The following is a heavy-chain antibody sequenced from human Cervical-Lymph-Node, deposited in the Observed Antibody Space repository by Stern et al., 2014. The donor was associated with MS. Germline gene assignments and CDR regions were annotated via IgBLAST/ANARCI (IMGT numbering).Heavy chain of an antibody. Sequence: QVQLQESGPGLVKPSGTLSLTCAVSGASITSGNWWSWVRQSPGKGLEWIGEIYHVGRTNYNPSRKSRVTISVDKSKNQFSLNLTSVTAADTAIYYCARDNRFENFDYWGQGTLVTVSS. D-gene: IGHD3-3*01. CDR1: GASITSGNW. CDR2: IYHVGRT. V-gene: IGHV4-4*02. J-gene: IGHJ4*02. CDR3: ARDNRFENFDY.